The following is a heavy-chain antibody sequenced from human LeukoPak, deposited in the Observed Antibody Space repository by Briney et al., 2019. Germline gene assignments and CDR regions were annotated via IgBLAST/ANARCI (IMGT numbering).Heavy chain of an antibody. D-gene: IGHD5-12*01. V-gene: IGHV4-34*01. CDR3: ARSCRILDIVATIRARLGGNGFDI. CDR2: INHSGST. J-gene: IGHJ3*02. CDR1: GGSFSGYY. Sequence: SETLSLTCAVYGGSFSGYYWSWIRQPPGKWLEWIGEINHSGSTNYNPSLKSRVTMSVDTSKNQFSLKLSSVTAADKAVYYCARSCRILDIVATIRARLGGNGFDIWGQGTMVTVSS.